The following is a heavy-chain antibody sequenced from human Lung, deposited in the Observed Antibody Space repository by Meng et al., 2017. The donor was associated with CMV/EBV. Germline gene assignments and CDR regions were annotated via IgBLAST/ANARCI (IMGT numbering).Heavy chain of an antibody. D-gene: IGHD6-19*01. J-gene: IGHJ4*02. CDR2: IRNKANRDTT. CDR1: GFTCSDHY. CDR3: ARWTSGRCDY. V-gene: IGHV3-72*01. Sequence: GGSLRLSCAASGFTCSDHYMDWVRQAPGKGLEWVGRIRNKANRDTTEYAASVKGRFTISRDDSRNSLYLQMNSLKTEDTAVYYCARWTSGRCDYWGQGTLVTAPQ.